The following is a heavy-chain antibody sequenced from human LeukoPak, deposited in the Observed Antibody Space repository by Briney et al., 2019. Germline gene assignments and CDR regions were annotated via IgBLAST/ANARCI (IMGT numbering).Heavy chain of an antibody. CDR3: AKDRAASTWITDC. Sequence: GSLRLSCAASGFTFSSYSMNWVRQAPGKGLEWVSSISSSSSYIYYADSVKGRFTISRDNAKNSLYLQMNSLRPEDTAVYYCAKDRAASTWITDCWGQGTLVTVSS. CDR1: GFTFSSYS. D-gene: IGHD6-25*01. CDR2: ISSSSSYI. V-gene: IGHV3-21*01. J-gene: IGHJ4*02.